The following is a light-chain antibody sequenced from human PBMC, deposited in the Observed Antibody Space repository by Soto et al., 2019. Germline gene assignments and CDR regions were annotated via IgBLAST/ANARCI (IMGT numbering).Light chain of an antibody. CDR2: DVS. CDR1: NSDCGGYNY. J-gene: IGLJ1*01. V-gene: IGLV2-11*01. Sequence: SALTQAPSVSRAPRHGGPLFLTGTNSDCGGYNYVSWYQQHPGKAPKVMIYDVSKRPSGGPDRFSGSKSGNTASLTISGLQAEDEADYYCCSYVGTNTSYVFGTGTKVTVL. CDR3: CSYVGTNTSYV.